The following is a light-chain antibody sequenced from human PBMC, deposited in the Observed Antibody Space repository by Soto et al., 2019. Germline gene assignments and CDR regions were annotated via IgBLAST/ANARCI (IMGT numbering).Light chain of an antibody. Sequence: QSVLTQAASVSGSPGQSITISCTGTNSDVGSYNLVSWYQQSPGKAPKFIIYEVSKRPSGVSNRFSGSKSGNTASLTISGLQAEDEADYYCCSYAGTTNFVVFGGGTKVTVL. CDR1: NSDVGSYNL. CDR2: EVS. V-gene: IGLV2-23*02. CDR3: CSYAGTTNFVV. J-gene: IGLJ2*01.